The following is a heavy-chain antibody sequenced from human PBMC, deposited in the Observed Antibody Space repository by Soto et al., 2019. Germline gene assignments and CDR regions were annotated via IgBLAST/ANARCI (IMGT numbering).Heavy chain of an antibody. CDR1: GFPFRSYA. D-gene: IGHD3-3*01. J-gene: IGHJ4*02. Sequence: GGSLRLSCAASGFPFRSYAMGWVRQAPGKGLEWISVIGGSGEITLYTDSAKGRFTISRDFSNNTLSLQMNSLRADDTAIYYCGKARYLLVDQPLYFGSWGQGTLVTVSS. CDR2: IGGSGEIT. CDR3: GKARYLLVDQPLYFGS. V-gene: IGHV3-23*01.